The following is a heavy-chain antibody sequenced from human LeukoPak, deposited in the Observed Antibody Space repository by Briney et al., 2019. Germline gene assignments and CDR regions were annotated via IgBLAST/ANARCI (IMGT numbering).Heavy chain of an antibody. V-gene: IGHV3-7*03. CDR3: ARDRFGVFDY. Sequence: GGSLRLSCVASGFTFSNYWMHWVRQAPGKGLEWVANIKQDGSEKFYVDSVKGRFTISRDNAKNSLYLQMTSLRAGDTAKYYCARDRFGVFDYWGPGTLVTVSS. J-gene: IGHJ4*02. D-gene: IGHD2-8*01. CDR1: GFTFSNYW. CDR2: IKQDGSEK.